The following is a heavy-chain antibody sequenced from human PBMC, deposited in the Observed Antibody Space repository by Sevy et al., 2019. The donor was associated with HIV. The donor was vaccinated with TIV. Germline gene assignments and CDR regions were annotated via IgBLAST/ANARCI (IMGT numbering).Heavy chain of an antibody. D-gene: IGHD5-18*01. CDR1: GFTFSRYA. CDR2: MSYDGSNK. Sequence: GGSLRLSCAVSGFTFSRYAMHLVRQAPGKGLEWVAVMSYDGSNKYYADSVKGRFTISRDNSRNTLYLQMNSLGAEDTAVYYCARIGMGHSYGTPPWYWGQGTLVTVSS. CDR3: ARIGMGHSYGTPPWY. V-gene: IGHV3-30-3*01. J-gene: IGHJ4*02.